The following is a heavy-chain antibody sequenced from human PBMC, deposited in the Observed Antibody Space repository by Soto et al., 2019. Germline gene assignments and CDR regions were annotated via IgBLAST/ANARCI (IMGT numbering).Heavy chain of an antibody. V-gene: IGHV4-39*01. CDR1: GDSIISSTYY. J-gene: IGHJ4*02. CDR2: IYFSGTA. D-gene: IGHD1-26*01. CDR3: ARLRWEMGSFDY. Sequence: SETLSLTCTVSGDSIISSTYYWGWIRQPPGKGLEWIGSIYFSGTAYYNPSLKSRVTISVDTSKNQFSLKLSSVTAADTAVYYCARLRWEMGSFDYLGQGTLVTVSS.